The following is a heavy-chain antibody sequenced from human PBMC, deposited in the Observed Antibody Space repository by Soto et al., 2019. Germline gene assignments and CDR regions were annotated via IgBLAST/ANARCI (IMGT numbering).Heavy chain of an antibody. CDR2: IYHGGTT. CDR1: GYSISSGSY. CDR3: ARSRLWEQHFDS. V-gene: IGHV4-38-2*02. Sequence: TEPLSLPCTVSGYSISSGSYWGWIRQPPGKGPEWIASIYHGGTTFYNPSLKSRITISVDTSHNQFSLKLSSVTAADTAVYYCARSRLWEQHFDSWGRGTLVTVSS. J-gene: IGHJ4*02. D-gene: IGHD1-26*01.